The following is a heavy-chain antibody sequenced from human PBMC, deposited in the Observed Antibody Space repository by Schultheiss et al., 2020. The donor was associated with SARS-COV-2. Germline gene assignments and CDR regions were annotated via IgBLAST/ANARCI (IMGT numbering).Heavy chain of an antibody. V-gene: IGHV3-30*18. CDR1: GFTFSTYG. J-gene: IGHJ4*02. D-gene: IGHD6-13*01. Sequence: GGSLRLSCAASGFTFSTYGMHWVRQAPGKGLDWVAVISYDGNEKYYADSVKGRFTISRDNSKNTLYLQMNSLRAEDTAVYYCAKEGASSWYDFRYFDYWGQGTLVTVSS. CDR3: AKEGASSWYDFRYFDY. CDR2: ISYDGNEK.